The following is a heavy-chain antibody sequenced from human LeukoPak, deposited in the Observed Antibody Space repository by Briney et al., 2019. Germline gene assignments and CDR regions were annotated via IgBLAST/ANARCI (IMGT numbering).Heavy chain of an antibody. CDR3: ARGSYSSSWYDVRLNYYYYYMDV. V-gene: IGHV1-69*13. J-gene: IGHJ6*03. CDR2: IIPIFGTA. Sequence: SVKVSCKASGYTFTSYAISWVRQSPGQGLECMGGIIPIFGTANYAQKFQGRVTITADESTITAYMELSSLRSEDTAVYYCARGSYSSSWYDVRLNYYYYYMDVWGKGTTVTISS. CDR1: GYTFTSYA. D-gene: IGHD6-13*01.